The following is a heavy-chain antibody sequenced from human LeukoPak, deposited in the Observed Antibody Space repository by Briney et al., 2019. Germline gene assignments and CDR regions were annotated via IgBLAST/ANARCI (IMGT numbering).Heavy chain of an antibody. CDR3: ARRYSSSAVPHRGISGMDV. V-gene: IGHV4-34*01. J-gene: IGHJ6*02. CDR2: INHSGST. Sequence: SETLSLTCAVYGGSFSGYYWSWIRQPPGKGLEWIGEINHSGSTNYNPSLKSRVTISVDTSKNQFSLKLSSVTAADTAVYYCARRYSSSAVPHRGISGMDVWGQGTTVTVSS. D-gene: IGHD6-13*01. CDR1: GGSFSGYY.